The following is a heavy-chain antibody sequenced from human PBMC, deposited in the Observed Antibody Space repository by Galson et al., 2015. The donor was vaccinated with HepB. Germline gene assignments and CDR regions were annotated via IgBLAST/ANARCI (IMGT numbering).Heavy chain of an antibody. J-gene: IGHJ3*02. CDR3: ATSLVVLMVYADSPHAFDI. CDR2: ISAYNGNT. D-gene: IGHD2-8*01. V-gene: IGHV1-18*04. Sequence: SVKVSCKASGYTFTSYGISWVRQAPGQGLEWMGWISAYNGNTNYAQKLQGRVTMTTDTSTSTAYMELRSLRSDDTAVYYCATSLVVLMVYADSPHAFDIWGQGTMVTVSS. CDR1: GYTFTSYG.